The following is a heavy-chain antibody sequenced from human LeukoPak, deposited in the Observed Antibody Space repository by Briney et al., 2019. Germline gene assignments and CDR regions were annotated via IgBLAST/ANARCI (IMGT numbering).Heavy chain of an antibody. CDR2: INHSGST. CDR3: ARAGPIAVAGNDY. J-gene: IGHJ4*02. D-gene: IGHD6-19*01. Sequence: KPSETLSLTCAVYGGSFSNYYWTLIRQPPGKGLEWIGEINHSGSTNYNPSLKSRVTISVDTSKNQFSLKLTSVTAADTAVYYCARAGPIAVAGNDYWGQGTLVTVSS. V-gene: IGHV4-34*01. CDR1: GGSFSNYY.